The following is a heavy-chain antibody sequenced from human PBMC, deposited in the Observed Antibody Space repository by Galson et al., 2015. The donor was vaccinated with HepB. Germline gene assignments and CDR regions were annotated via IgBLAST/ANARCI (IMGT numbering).Heavy chain of an antibody. Sequence: QSGAEVKKPGESLKISCKGSGYILTSYWIGWVRQMPGKGLEWMGIIYPGDSDTRYSPSFQGQVTISADKSISTAYLQWSSLKASDTAIYYCARREYSYNYEGWYFDLWGRGTLVTVSS. V-gene: IGHV5-51*01. CDR1: GYILTSYW. J-gene: IGHJ2*01. CDR2: IYPGDSDT. CDR3: ARREYSYNYEGWYFDL. D-gene: IGHD5-18*01.